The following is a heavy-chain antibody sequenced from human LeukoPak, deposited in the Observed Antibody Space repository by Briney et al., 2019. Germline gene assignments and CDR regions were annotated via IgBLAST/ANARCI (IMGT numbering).Heavy chain of an antibody. J-gene: IGHJ4*02. D-gene: IGHD1-20*01. CDR1: GGSISSYY. Sequence: SETLSLTCTVSGGSISSYYWSWIRQPPGKGLEWIGYIYYSGSTNYNPSLKSRVTISVDTSKNQFSLKLSSVTAADTAVYYCAGISYNWNDLLAPDWGQGTLVTVSS. V-gene: IGHV4-59*12. CDR3: AGISYNWNDLLAPD. CDR2: IYYSGST.